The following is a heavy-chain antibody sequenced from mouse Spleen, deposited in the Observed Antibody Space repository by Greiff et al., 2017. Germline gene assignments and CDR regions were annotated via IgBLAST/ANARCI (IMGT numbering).Heavy chain of an antibody. CDR3: AIGGSSGYEFAY. V-gene: IGHV1-74*01. D-gene: IGHD3-1*01. Sequence: QVHVKQPGAELVKPGASVKVSCKASGYTFTSYWMHWVKQRPGQGLEWIGRIHPSDSDTNYNQKFKGKATLTVDKSSSTAYMQLSSLTSEDSAVYYCAIGGSSGYEFAYWGQGTLVTVSA. CDR1: GYTFTSYW. J-gene: IGHJ3*01. CDR2: IHPSDSDT.